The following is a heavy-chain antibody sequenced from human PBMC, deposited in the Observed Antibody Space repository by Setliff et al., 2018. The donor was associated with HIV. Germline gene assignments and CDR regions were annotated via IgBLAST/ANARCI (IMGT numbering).Heavy chain of an antibody. Sequence: SETLSLTCTVSGGSISSYYWSWIRQPAGKRLEFIGRISAAGTINYNPSLRSRVAMSVDTSKNQFSLKLTSVSAADTAVYYCARGVAAAGLLMDVWGKGTTGTVSS. V-gene: IGHV4-4*07. CDR2: ISAAGTI. CDR1: GGSISSYY. J-gene: IGHJ6*03. D-gene: IGHD6-13*01. CDR3: ARGVAAAGLLMDV.